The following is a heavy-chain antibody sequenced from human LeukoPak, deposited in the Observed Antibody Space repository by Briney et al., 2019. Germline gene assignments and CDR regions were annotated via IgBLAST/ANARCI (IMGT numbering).Heavy chain of an antibody. Sequence: GASVKVSCKASGYTFTRYGISWVRQAPGQGLEWMGWISAYNGNTNYAQKLQGRVTMTTDTSTSTAYMELRSLRSDDTAVYYCARDQGSEAVLYYYYGMDVWGQGTTVTVSS. CDR3: ARDQGSEAVLYYYYGMDV. V-gene: IGHV1-18*01. CDR1: GYTFTRYG. J-gene: IGHJ6*02. CDR2: ISAYNGNT. D-gene: IGHD2-15*01.